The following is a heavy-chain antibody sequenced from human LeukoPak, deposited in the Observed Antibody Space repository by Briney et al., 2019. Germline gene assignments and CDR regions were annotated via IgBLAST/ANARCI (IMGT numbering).Heavy chain of an antibody. V-gene: IGHV4-59*01. D-gene: IGHD3-10*01. Sequence: SETLSLTCTVSGGSISSYYWSWIRQPPGRGLEWIGNVYYSGSTIYNPSLKSRVTISVDTSKNHFSLNLTSVTAADTAVYYCARVLPLKGSGNYGMDVWGQGTTVTVSS. CDR3: ARVLPLKGSGNYGMDV. CDR1: GGSISSYY. J-gene: IGHJ6*02. CDR2: VYYSGST.